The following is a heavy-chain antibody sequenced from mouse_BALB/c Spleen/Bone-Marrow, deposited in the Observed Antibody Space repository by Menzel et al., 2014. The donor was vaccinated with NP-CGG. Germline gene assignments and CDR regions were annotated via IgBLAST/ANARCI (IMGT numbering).Heavy chain of an antibody. J-gene: IGHJ4*01. D-gene: IGHD2-4*01. CDR1: GFTSTDYY. Sequence: DVKLVESGGGLVQPGGSLRLSCATSGFTSTDYYMSWVRQPPGKALEWLGFIRNKANGYTTEYSASVKGRFTISRDNSRSILYLQMNTLRAEDSATYYCARAFTIINAMDYWGQGASVTVSS. V-gene: IGHV7-3*02. CDR2: IRNKANGYTT. CDR3: ARAFTIINAMDY.